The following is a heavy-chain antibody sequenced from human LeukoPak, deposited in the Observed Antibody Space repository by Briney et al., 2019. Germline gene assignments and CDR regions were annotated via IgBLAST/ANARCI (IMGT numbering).Heavy chain of an antibody. CDR3: ARGSVGATKRSYYFDY. J-gene: IGHJ4*02. D-gene: IGHD1-26*01. CDR1: GFTFSSYS. Sequence: GGSLRLSCAASGFTFSSYSMNWVRQAPGKGLEWVSSISSSSSYIYYPDSVKGRFTISRDNAKNSLYLQMNSLRAEDTAVYYCARGSVGATKRSYYFDYWGQGTLVTVSS. V-gene: IGHV3-21*01. CDR2: ISSSSSYI.